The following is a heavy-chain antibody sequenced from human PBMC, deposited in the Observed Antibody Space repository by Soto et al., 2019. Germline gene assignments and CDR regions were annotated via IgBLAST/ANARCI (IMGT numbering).Heavy chain of an antibody. CDR3: ARCPSLHTSFDY. Sequence: GGSLRLSCAASGFTFSPYSMNWVRQAPGKGLEWVSYISSSSNTIYYADSVKGRFTISRDNAKNSLYLQMNSLRDEDTAVYYCARCPSLHTSFDYWGQGTLVTVSS. CDR1: GFTFSPYS. V-gene: IGHV3-48*02. CDR2: ISSSSNTI. J-gene: IGHJ4*02. D-gene: IGHD3-16*01.